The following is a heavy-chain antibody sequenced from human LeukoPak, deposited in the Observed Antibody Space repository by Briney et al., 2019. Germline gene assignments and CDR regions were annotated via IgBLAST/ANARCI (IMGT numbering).Heavy chain of an antibody. J-gene: IGHJ4*02. V-gene: IGHV3-11*01. Sequence: GGSPRLSCAASGFTFSDYYMNWIRQAPGKGLELVSYISSSGSTVHYVDSVKGRFTISRDNAKNSLYLQMNSLRAEDTAVYYCARDRSGGLVRLTDYWGQGTLVTVSS. D-gene: IGHD3-10*01. CDR2: ISSSGSTV. CDR3: ARDRSGGLVRLTDY. CDR1: GFTFSDYY.